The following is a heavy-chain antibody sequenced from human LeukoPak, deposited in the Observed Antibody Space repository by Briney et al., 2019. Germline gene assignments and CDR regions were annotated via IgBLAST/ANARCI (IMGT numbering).Heavy chain of an antibody. CDR3: AKRIGDY. J-gene: IGHJ4*02. V-gene: IGHV3-23*01. Sequence: GGSLRLSCVASGITFSSYAMSWVRQAPGKGLEWVSTISDSGGSTYYADSVKGRFTISRNNSGSTLYLQMNSLRVEDTAVYYCAKRIGDYWGQGTLVTVSS. D-gene: IGHD2-15*01. CDR2: ISDSGGST. CDR1: GITFSSYA.